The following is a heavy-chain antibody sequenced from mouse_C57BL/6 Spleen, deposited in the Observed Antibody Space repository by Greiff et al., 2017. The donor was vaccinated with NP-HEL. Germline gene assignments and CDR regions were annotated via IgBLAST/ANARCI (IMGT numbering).Heavy chain of an antibody. CDR1: GFTFTDYY. V-gene: IGHV7-3*01. J-gene: IGHJ2*01. CDR3: ARYLNWAFDY. CDR2: IRNKANGYTT. Sequence: EVMLVESGGGLVQPGGSLSLSCAASGFTFTDYYMSWVRQPPGKALEWLGFIRNKANGYTTEYSASVKGRFTISRDNSQSILYLQMNALRAEDSATYYWARYLNWAFDYWGQGTTLTVSS. D-gene: IGHD4-1*02.